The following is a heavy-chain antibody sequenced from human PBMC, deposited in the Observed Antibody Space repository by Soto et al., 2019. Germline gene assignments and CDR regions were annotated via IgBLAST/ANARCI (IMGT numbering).Heavy chain of an antibody. D-gene: IGHD3-3*01. J-gene: IGHJ4*02. CDR3: ARDRHVRFLEWLSKYYFDY. Sequence: GASVKVSCKASGYTFTSYAMHWVRQAPGQRLEWMGWINAGNGNTKYSQKFQGRVTITRDTSASTAYMELSSLRSEDTAVYYCARDRHVRFLEWLSKYYFDYWGQGTLVTVSS. CDR1: GYTFTSYA. CDR2: INAGNGNT. V-gene: IGHV1-3*01.